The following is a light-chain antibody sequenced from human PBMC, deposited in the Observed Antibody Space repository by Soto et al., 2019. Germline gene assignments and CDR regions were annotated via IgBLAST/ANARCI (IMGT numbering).Light chain of an antibody. CDR3: QSYDSSLSGVV. CDR1: SSNIGAGYD. Sequence: QSVLTQPPSVSGAPGQRVTISCTGSSSNIGAGYDVHWYQQLPGTAPKLLIYGNNNRPSGVPDRFSGSKSGTSASLAITGFQAEEEADYYCQSYDSSLSGVVFGGGTKLTVL. CDR2: GNN. J-gene: IGLJ2*01. V-gene: IGLV1-40*01.